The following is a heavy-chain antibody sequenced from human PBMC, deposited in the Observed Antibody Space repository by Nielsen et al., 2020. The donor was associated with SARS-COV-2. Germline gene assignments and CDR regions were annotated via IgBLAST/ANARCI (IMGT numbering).Heavy chain of an antibody. V-gene: IGHV3-30*18. J-gene: IGHJ6*02. CDR3: AKAITMVWGVIPYYYYGMDV. CDR2: ISYDGSNK. Sequence: VRQAPGKGLEWVAVISYDGSNKYYADSVKGRFTISRDNSKNTLYLQMNSLRAEDTAVYYCAKAITMVWGVIPYYYYGMDVWGQGTTVTVSS. D-gene: IGHD3-10*01.